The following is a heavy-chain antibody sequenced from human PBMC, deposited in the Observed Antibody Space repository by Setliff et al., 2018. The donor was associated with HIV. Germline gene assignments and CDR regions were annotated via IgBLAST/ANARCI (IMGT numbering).Heavy chain of an antibody. D-gene: IGHD6-13*01. J-gene: IGHJ4*02. CDR3: ARAPQTSSNWRIWDY. CDR1: GYSLTELS. CDR2: FDPEDDET. Sequence: GASVKVSCKVSGYSLTELSIHWVRQAPGEGLEWMGGFDPEDDETVYAEKFQGRVTMTEDTSTDTAYMALSSLRSEDTAMYYCARAPQTSSNWRIWDYWGQGTLVTVSS. V-gene: IGHV1-24*01.